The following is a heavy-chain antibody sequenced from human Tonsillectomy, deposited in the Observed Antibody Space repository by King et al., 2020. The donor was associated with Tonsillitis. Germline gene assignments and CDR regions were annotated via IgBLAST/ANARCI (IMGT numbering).Heavy chain of an antibody. V-gene: IGHV3-15*01. CDR2: IKSKPAGGTI. CDR1: GFTFSNAW. Sequence: VQLVESGGGLVKPGGSLRLSCAASGFTFSNAWMNWVRQAPGKGLEWLARIKSKPAGGTIDYAAPVKGSFTISRDDSKNTVYLQINSLKTEDTAVYYSATGGWYFDFWGRGTLVTVSS. CDR3: ATGGWYFDF. D-gene: IGHD3-16*01. J-gene: IGHJ2*01.